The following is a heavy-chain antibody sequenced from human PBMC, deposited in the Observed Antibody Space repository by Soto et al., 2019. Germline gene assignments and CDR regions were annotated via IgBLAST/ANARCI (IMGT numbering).Heavy chain of an antibody. CDR2: ISYDGSNK. CDR3: AKGFIGGYDPIYYYGMDV. Sequence: GGSLRLSCAASGFTFSSYGMHWVRQAPGKGLEWVAVISYDGSNKYYADSVKGRFTISRDNSKNTLYLQMNSLRAEDTAVYYCAKGFIGGYDPIYYYGMDVWGQGTTVTVSS. D-gene: IGHD5-12*01. CDR1: GFTFSSYG. J-gene: IGHJ6*02. V-gene: IGHV3-30*18.